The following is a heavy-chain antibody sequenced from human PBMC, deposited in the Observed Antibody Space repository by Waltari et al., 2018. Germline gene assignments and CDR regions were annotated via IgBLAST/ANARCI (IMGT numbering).Heavy chain of an antibody. V-gene: IGHV4-4*07. D-gene: IGHD3-22*01. CDR1: GGSISGFY. J-gene: IGHJ4*02. CDR2: IATSGST. Sequence: QVQLQESGPGLVKPSEALSLTCTVSGGSISGFYWSWIRQPAEKGLEWIGRIATSGSTNYSPSLKSRVTLSVDTSKNQFSLKLISVTAADTAVYYCARDSTYYYDSSAYYFLDYWGQGTLVTVSS. CDR3: ARDSTYYYDSSAYYFLDY.